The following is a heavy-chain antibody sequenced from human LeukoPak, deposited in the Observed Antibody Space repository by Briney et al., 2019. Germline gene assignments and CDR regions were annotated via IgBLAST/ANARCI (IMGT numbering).Heavy chain of an antibody. CDR3: AKGSGSSSWYEYFQH. CDR2: ISGSGGST. Sequence: GGSLSLSWAPSGFTVSSKYMVWVRRPPGKGREWVSAISGSGGSTYYADSVKGRFTISRDNSKNTLYLQMNSLRAEDTAVYYCAKGSGSSSWYEYFQHWGQGTLVTVSS. J-gene: IGHJ1*01. D-gene: IGHD6-13*01. V-gene: IGHV3-23*01. CDR1: GFTVSSKY.